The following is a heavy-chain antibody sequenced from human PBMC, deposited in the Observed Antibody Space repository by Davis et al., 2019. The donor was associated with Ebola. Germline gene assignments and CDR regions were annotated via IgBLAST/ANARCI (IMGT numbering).Heavy chain of an antibody. CDR2: INHSGST. J-gene: IGHJ6*02. CDR1: GGSFSGYY. Sequence: SETLSLTCAVYGGSFSGYYWSWIRQPPGKGLEWIGEINHSGSTNYNPSLKSRVTISVATSKNQFSLKLSSVTAADTAVYYCARLGFGYGMDVWGQGTTVTVSS. D-gene: IGHD3-10*01. CDR3: ARLGFGYGMDV. V-gene: IGHV4-34*01.